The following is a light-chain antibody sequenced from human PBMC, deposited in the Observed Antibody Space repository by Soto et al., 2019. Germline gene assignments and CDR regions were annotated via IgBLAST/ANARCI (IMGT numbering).Light chain of an antibody. Sequence: EGVLTQSQGTLSLSPGERATLSCRASQSVGSNYLAWYQQKPGQAPRILIFAASSRATGIPDRFSGSGSGTDFTLTISRLEPEDFAVYYCQQYGSSSWTFGQVTMVDIK. CDR3: QQYGSSSWT. CDR1: QSVGSNY. CDR2: AAS. V-gene: IGKV3-20*01. J-gene: IGKJ1*01.